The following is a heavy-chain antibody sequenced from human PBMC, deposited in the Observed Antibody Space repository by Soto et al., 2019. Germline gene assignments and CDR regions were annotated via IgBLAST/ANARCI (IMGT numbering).Heavy chain of an antibody. Sequence: PGGSLRLACAASGFTFSRYGMHWVRQAPGKGLEWVAVISYDGNNKNYEDSVKGRFNISRDNSKNSLYLQMNSLRAEDTAVYYCTTYDYIWGSDIYRWSNWGQGDLVTFSS. J-gene: IGHJ4*02. CDR3: TTYDYIWGSDIYRWSN. CDR2: ISYDGNNK. CDR1: GFTFSRYG. D-gene: IGHD3-16*01. V-gene: IGHV3-30*03.